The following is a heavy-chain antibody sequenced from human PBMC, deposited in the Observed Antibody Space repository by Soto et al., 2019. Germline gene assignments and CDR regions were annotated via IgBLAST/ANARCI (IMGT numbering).Heavy chain of an antibody. D-gene: IGHD4-4*01. CDR3: AGAGAVPRVSYSNYYYMDV. CDR2: ISAYNGNT. J-gene: IGHJ6*03. CDR1: GYTFTSYG. V-gene: IGHV1-18*01. Sequence: ASVKVSCKASGYTFTSYGISWVRQAPGQGLEWMGWISAYNGNTNYAQKLKGRVTMTTDTSTSTAYMELRSLRSDDTAVNYSAGAGAVPRVSYSNYYYMDVWGKGTTVTVSS.